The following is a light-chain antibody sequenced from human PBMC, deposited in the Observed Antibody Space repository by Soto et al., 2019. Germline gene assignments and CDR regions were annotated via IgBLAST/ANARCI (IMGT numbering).Light chain of an antibody. CDR1: QGISSY. Sequence: AIRMTQTPSSLSASTGDRVTITCRASQGISSYLAWYQQKPGKAPKLLIYAASTLQSGVPSRFSGSGSGTDFTLTISRLEPEDFVVYYCQQYGSSRTFGQGTRLEI. CDR3: QQYGSSRT. V-gene: IGKV1-8*01. J-gene: IGKJ5*01. CDR2: AAS.